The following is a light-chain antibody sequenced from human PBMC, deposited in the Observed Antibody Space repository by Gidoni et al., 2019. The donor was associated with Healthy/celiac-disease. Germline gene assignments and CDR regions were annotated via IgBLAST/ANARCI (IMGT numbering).Light chain of an antibody. Sequence: DIHMTQSPPSLSASLGDIITITCQASQDNSNYLNWYQQKPGKAPKLLIYDASNLETGVPSRYSGSGSGTDFTFTISSLQPEDIATYYCQQYDNHHPYTFGQGTKLEIK. CDR2: DAS. V-gene: IGKV1-33*01. CDR3: QQYDNHHPYT. CDR1: QDNSNY. J-gene: IGKJ2*01.